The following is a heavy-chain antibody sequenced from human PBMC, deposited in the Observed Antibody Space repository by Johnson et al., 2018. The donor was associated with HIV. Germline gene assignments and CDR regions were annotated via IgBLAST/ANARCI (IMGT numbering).Heavy chain of an antibody. CDR3: ATGRAVVSANAFDI. D-gene: IGHD4-23*01. J-gene: IGHJ3*02. V-gene: IGHV3-30*02. CDR2: IQYDGNHE. CDR1: GFTFSNYG. Sequence: QVQLVESGGGVVQPGGSLRLSCAASGFTFSNYGIHWVRQAPGKGLEWVAFIQYDGNHENYIDSVKGRFTISRDNSKNTLYLQMNSLRPEDTAVYYCATGRAVVSANAFDIWGQGTMVTVSS.